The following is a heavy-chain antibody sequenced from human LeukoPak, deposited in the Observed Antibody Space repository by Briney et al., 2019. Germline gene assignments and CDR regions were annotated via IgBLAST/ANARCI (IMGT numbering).Heavy chain of an antibody. CDR2: INHSGST. CDR1: GGSFSGYY. CDR3: ARDFDCSSTSCSFDY. D-gene: IGHD2-2*01. Sequence: PSETLSLTCAVYGGSFSGYYWSWIRQPPGKGLEWIGEINHSGSTNYNPSLKSRVTISVDTSKNQFSLKLSSVTAADTAVYYCARDFDCSSTSCSFDYWGQGTLVTVSS. J-gene: IGHJ4*02. V-gene: IGHV4-34*01.